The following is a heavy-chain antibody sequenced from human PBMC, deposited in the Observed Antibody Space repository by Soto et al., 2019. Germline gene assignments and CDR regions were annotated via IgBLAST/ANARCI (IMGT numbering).Heavy chain of an antibody. CDR3: ATQLVQGSTYFDY. CDR2: ISSSSSTI. Sequence: GGSLRLSCAASGFTFSSYSMNWVRQAPRKGLEWVSYISSSSSTIYYADSVKGRFTISRDNAKNSLYLQMNSLRAEDTAVYYCATQLVQGSTYFDYWGQGTLVTVSS. J-gene: IGHJ4*02. CDR1: GFTFSSYS. D-gene: IGHD6-13*01. V-gene: IGHV3-48*01.